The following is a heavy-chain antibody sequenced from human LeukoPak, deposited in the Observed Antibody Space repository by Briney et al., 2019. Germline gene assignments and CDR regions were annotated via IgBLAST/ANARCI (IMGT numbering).Heavy chain of an antibody. Sequence: GSSVKLSCKASGGTFSSYAISWVRQAPGQGLEWMGWINPNNGGTSYSQKFQGRVTMTRDTSISTAYMELNRLTSDDTAVYYCARDLMFNYWGQGTLVTVSS. CDR1: GGTFSSYA. CDR3: ARDLMFNY. V-gene: IGHV1-2*02. CDR2: INPNNGGT. J-gene: IGHJ4*02.